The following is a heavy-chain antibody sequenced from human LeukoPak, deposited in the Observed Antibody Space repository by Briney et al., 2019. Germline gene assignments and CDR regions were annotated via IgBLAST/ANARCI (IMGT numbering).Heavy chain of an antibody. D-gene: IGHD3-22*01. J-gene: IGHJ4*02. CDR3: ARGGYYDSSGYYPPSMDY. CDR2: IYYSGST. CDR1: GGSISSYY. Sequence: PSETLSLTCTVSGGSISSYYWSWIRQPPGKGLEWIGYIYYSGSTNYNPSLKSRVTISVDTSKNQFSLKLSSVTAADTAVYYCARGGYYDSSGYYPPSMDYWGQGTLVTVSS. V-gene: IGHV4-59*01.